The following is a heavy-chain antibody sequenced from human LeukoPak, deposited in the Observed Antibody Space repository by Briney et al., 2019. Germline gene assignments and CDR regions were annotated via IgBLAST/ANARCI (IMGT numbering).Heavy chain of an antibody. D-gene: IGHD6-13*01. J-gene: IGHJ4*02. CDR2: IYYSGST. V-gene: IGHV4-39*01. Sequence: SETLSLTCTVSGGSISSNSYYWGWIRQPPGKGLEWIGSIYYSGSTYYNPSLKSRVTISVDTSKNQFSLKLSSVTAADTAVYYCARRAVSYSTNWYFDYWDQGTLATVTS. CDR3: ARRAVSYSTNWYFDY. CDR1: GGSISSNSYY.